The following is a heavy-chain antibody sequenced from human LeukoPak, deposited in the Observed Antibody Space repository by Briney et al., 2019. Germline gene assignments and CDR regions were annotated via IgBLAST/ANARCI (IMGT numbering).Heavy chain of an antibody. CDR3: SRNADHDW. J-gene: IGHJ4*02. CDR1: GFTFSDAW. CDR2: IKRQTEGWTK. D-gene: IGHD1-14*01. V-gene: IGHV3-15*01. Sequence: GGSLRLSCAASGFTFSDAWLNWVRQTPEKGLEWVARIKRQTEGWTKDYAAPVKGRFTISRDDSKSTVYLQMNSLEIEDTAVHYCSRNADHDWWGQGTLVTVSS.